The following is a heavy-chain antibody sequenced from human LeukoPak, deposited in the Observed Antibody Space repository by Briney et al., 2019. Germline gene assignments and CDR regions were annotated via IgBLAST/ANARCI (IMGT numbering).Heavy chain of an antibody. Sequence: ASVKVSCKASGYTFTSYAMHWVRQAPRQRLEWMGWINAGNGNTKYSQKFQGRVTITRDTSASTAYMELNSLRSEDTAVYYCARDAGWSAAMVTFWFDPWGQGTLVTVSS. CDR3: ARDAGWSAAMVTFWFDP. J-gene: IGHJ5*02. CDR2: INAGNGNT. CDR1: GYTFTSYA. V-gene: IGHV1-3*01. D-gene: IGHD5-18*01.